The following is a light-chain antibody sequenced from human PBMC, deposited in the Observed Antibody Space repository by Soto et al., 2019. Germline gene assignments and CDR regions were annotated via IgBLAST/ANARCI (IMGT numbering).Light chain of an antibody. CDR2: AAS. Sequence: IRMTQSPSSFSASTGDRVTITCRASQTISSWLAWYQQEPGKAPKLLIYAASSLQSGVPSRFSGSGSGTDFTLTISSLQPEDFATYYCQQSYSTPHTFGQGTKVDIK. CDR3: QQSYSTPHT. CDR1: QTISSW. V-gene: IGKV1-39*01. J-gene: IGKJ1*01.